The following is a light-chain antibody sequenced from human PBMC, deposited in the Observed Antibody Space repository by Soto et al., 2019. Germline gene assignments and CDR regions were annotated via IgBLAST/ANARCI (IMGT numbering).Light chain of an antibody. CDR3: QQYHNWPIT. Sequence: TQSPATLSVSPGERATLSCRASQSVSSNLAWHQQKPGQAPRILMYDASTRATGIPARFSGSGSGTEFTLTISSLQSEDFAVYYCQQYHNWPITFGQGTRLEIK. V-gene: IGKV3-15*01. CDR2: DAS. CDR1: QSVSSN. J-gene: IGKJ5*01.